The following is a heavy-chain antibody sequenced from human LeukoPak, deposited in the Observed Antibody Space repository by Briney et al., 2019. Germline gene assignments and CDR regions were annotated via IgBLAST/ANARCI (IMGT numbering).Heavy chain of an antibody. Sequence: PSETLSLTCTVSGGSIRSSYYYWGWIRQPPGKGLEWIGSIYDSGSTYYNPSLKSRVTISVDTSKNQFSLKLSSVTAADTAVYYCARDIVVVPAEEGKAENWFDPWGQGTLVTVSS. J-gene: IGHJ5*02. V-gene: IGHV4-39*07. CDR1: GGSIRSSYYY. CDR3: ARDIVVVPAEEGKAENWFDP. D-gene: IGHD2-2*01. CDR2: IYDSGST.